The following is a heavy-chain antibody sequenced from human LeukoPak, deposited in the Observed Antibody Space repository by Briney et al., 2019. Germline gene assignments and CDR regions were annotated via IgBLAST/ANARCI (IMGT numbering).Heavy chain of an antibody. CDR2: INPNSGGT. CDR3: ARDLSSTSNWELDY. CDR1: GYTFTGYF. V-gene: IGHV1-2*06. D-gene: IGHD1-26*01. J-gene: IGHJ4*02. Sequence: ASVKVSCKASGYTFTGYFMHWVRQAPGQGLEWMGRINPNSGGTIYAQNFQGRVTMTRDTSISTAYMELSRLTSDDTAVYYCARDLSSTSNWELDYWGQGTLVTVSS.